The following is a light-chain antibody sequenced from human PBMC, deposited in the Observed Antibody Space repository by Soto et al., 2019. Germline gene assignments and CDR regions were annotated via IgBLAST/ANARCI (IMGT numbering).Light chain of an antibody. CDR3: QQYDSSPPWT. CDR1: QSVLYNSNNKNY. V-gene: IGKV4-1*01. Sequence: DIVMTQSPDSLAVSLGERATINCKSTQSVLYNSNNKNYLAWYQQKPGHPPKLLIYCAFTRESGVPDRFNGSGSGTDFTLTISSLQAEDVAVYFCQQYDSSPPWTFGQGTKVEIK. CDR2: CAF. J-gene: IGKJ1*01.